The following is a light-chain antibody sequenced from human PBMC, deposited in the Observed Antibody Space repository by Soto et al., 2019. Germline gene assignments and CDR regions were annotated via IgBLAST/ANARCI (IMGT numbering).Light chain of an antibody. CDR2: DNN. J-gene: IGLJ1*01. Sequence: SVLTQPPSVSAAPGQKVTISCSGSSSNIGNNYVSWYQQLPGTAPKLLIYDNNKRPSGIPDRFSGSKSGTSATLGITGLQTGDEADYYCGTWDSSLSAGYVFGTGTRSPS. CDR1: SSNIGNNY. CDR3: GTWDSSLSAGYV. V-gene: IGLV1-51*01.